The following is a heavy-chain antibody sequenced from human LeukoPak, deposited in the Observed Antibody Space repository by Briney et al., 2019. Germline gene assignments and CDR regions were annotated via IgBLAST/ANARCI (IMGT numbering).Heavy chain of an antibody. Sequence: GGSVRLSCAASGFTFRNYGLSWVRQAPGKGLEWVSAIGGSGDTTYYADSVKGRFTISRDNSKNTLYLQMNSLRPDDTAVYYCAKVGVRGCSSSTCFIYWGQGTLVTVSS. D-gene: IGHD2-2*01. CDR2: IGGSGDTT. CDR1: GFTFRNYG. J-gene: IGHJ4*02. V-gene: IGHV3-23*01. CDR3: AKVGVRGCSSSTCFIY.